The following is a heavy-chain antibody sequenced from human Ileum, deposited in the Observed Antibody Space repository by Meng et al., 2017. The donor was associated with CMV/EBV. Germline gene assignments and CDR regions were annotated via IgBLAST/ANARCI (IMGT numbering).Heavy chain of an antibody. CDR1: GFTVSGNH. J-gene: IGHJ4*02. CDR2: INSDGYT. D-gene: IGHD5-12*01. CDR3: ARASPGYGGFPD. V-gene: IGHV3-53*01. Sequence: EVQLVGSGGGLIQTGESLRISCAASGFTVSGNHMSWVRQAPGKGLEWVSDINSDGYTSYIDSVKGRFTISRDNSKNTVYFQMNSLRAEDTAIYYCARASPGYGGFPDWGQGTLVIVSS.